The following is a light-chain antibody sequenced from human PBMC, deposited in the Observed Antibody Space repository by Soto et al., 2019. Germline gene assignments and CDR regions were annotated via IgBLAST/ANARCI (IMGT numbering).Light chain of an antibody. V-gene: IGLV2-14*01. Sequence: QSALTQPASVSGSPGQSITISCTGTSTDVGGYNYVSWYQQQPGQAPKPIISEVSNRPSGISNRFSGSKSGNTASLTISGLQAEDEADYFCSSYTSSSPYVFGSGTKVTVL. CDR1: STDVGGYNY. CDR2: EVS. CDR3: SSYTSSSPYV. J-gene: IGLJ1*01.